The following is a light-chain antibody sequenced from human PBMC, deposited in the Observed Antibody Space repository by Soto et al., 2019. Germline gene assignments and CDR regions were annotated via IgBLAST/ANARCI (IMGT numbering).Light chain of an antibody. CDR3: QLFGTSWLT. CDR1: QRVASRY. CDR2: VAS. V-gene: IGKV3-20*01. J-gene: IGKJ3*01. Sequence: EIILTHSPGTLSLSPGKGATLSSRASQRVASRYLAWYQQKPGQAPRLLIYVASSRATGIPDRFSGSGSGTDFTLTISRLEPEDFAVYYCQLFGTSWLTFGPGTKVDMK.